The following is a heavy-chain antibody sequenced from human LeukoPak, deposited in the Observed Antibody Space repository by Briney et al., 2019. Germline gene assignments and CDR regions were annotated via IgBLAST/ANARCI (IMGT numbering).Heavy chain of an antibody. D-gene: IGHD2-2*01. V-gene: IGHV3-23*01. J-gene: IGHJ6*02. CDR2: ISGSGGST. Sequence: PGGSLRLSCAASGFTFSSYAMSWVRQAPGKGLEWVSAISGSGGSTYYADSVKGRFTISRDNYKNTLYLQMNSLRAEDTAVYYCAKVIGCSSTSCYRSPYYYYGMDVWGQGTTVTVSS. CDR1: GFTFSSYA. CDR3: AKVIGCSSTSCYRSPYYYYGMDV.